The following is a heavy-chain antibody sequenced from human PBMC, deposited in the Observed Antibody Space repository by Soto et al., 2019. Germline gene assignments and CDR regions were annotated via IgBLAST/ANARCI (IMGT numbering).Heavy chain of an antibody. CDR1: GDSISSYY. CDR2: IDASGNS. CDR3: ARYSSNWFQTEGMDV. V-gene: IGHV4-4*07. Sequence: PSETLSLTCTVSGDSISSYYWNWIRQLAGKGLEWIGRIDASGNSNYNPSLKSRVTMSVDTSKKQFSLKVTSVTAADTAVYYCARYSSNWFQTEGMDVWGQGTTVTVSS. J-gene: IGHJ6*02. D-gene: IGHD6-13*01.